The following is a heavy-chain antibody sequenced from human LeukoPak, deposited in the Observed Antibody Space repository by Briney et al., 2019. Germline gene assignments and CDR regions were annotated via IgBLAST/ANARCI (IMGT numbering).Heavy chain of an antibody. CDR2: INPSGGST. D-gene: IGHD3-22*01. CDR1: GYTFTGYY. CDR3: ATSRSSGYLFYYYYYMDV. V-gene: IGHV1-46*01. Sequence: GASVKVSCKASGYTFTGYYMHWLRRAPGQGLEWLGIINPSGGSTSYAQKFQGRVTMTRDMSTSTAYMELSSLRSEDTAVYYCATSRSSGYLFYYYYYMDVWGKGTTVTVSS. J-gene: IGHJ6*03.